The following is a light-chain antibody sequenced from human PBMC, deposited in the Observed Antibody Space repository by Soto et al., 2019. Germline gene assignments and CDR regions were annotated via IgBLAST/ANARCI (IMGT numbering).Light chain of an antibody. V-gene: IGKV1-39*01. J-gene: IGKJ4*01. CDR2: AAS. CDR3: QQSYNTPLT. CDR1: QSISSY. Sequence: DIQLTQSPSSLSASVGDRVTITCRASQSISSYLNWYQQKPGKAPNLLIFAASSLHSGVPSRFSGSGSGTDFTLTITSLQPGDFATYYCQQSYNTPLTFGGGTKVDIK.